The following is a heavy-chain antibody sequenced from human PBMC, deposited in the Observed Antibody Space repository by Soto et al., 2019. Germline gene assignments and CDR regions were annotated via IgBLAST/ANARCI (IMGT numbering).Heavy chain of an antibody. D-gene: IGHD3-22*01. CDR1: GFTFSSYA. J-gene: IGHJ4*02. CDR2: ISGSGGST. Sequence: AGGSLRLSCAASGFTFSSYAMSWVRQAPGKGLEWVSAISGSGGSTYYADSVKGRFTISRDNSKNTLYLQMNSLRAEDTAVYYCAKYLDYYDSSGYYLAPPDFDYWGQGTLVTVSS. CDR3: AKYLDYYDSSGYYLAPPDFDY. V-gene: IGHV3-23*01.